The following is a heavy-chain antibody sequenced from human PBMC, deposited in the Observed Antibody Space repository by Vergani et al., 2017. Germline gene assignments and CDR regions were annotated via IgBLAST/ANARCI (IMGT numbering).Heavy chain of an antibody. CDR1: GFTFSSYG. J-gene: IGHJ4*02. CDR3: AKDFDVNRPAAPVY. D-gene: IGHD6-6*01. CDR2: ISYDGSNK. V-gene: IGHV3-30*18. Sequence: QVQLVESGGGVVQPGRSLRLSCAASGFTFSSYGMHWVRQAPGKGLEWVAVISYDGSNKYYADSVKGRFTISRDNSKNTLYLQMNSLRAEDTAVNYCAKDFDVNRPAAPVYWGQGSLVTVSS.